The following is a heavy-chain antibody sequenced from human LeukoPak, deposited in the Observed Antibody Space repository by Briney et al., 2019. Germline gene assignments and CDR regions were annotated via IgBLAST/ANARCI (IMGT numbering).Heavy chain of an antibody. CDR3: ARAPKGYDFWSGYYVGYGMDV. Sequence: GGSLRLSCAASGFTFSNYGMHWVRQAPGKGLEWVAVIWYDGSDKYYADSVKGRFTISRDNAKNSLYLQMNCLRAEDTAVYYCARAPKGYDFWSGYYVGYGMDVWGQGTTVIVSS. D-gene: IGHD3-3*01. V-gene: IGHV3-33*01. CDR1: GFTFSNYG. J-gene: IGHJ6*02. CDR2: IWYDGSDK.